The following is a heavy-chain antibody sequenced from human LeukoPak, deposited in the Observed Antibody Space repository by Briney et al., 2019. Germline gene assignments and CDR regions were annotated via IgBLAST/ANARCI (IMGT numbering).Heavy chain of an antibody. Sequence: TSETLSLTCAVYGGSFSGYYWTWIRQPPGKGLEWIREINHSGSTNYNPSLKSRVTISVDTSKNQFSLKLSSVTAADTAVYYCARRGSSSFYYYYYMDVWGKGTPVTVSS. CDR1: GGSFSGYY. V-gene: IGHV4-34*01. D-gene: IGHD6-13*01. J-gene: IGHJ6*03. CDR2: INHSGST. CDR3: ARRGSSSFYYYYYMDV.